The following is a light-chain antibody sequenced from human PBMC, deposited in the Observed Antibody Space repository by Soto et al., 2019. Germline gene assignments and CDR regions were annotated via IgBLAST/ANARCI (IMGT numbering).Light chain of an antibody. CDR1: QAIGND. V-gene: IGKV1-6*01. CDR2: AAS. J-gene: IGKJ4*01. CDR3: LQDSNFPLS. Sequence: AIQMTQSPSSLSASVGDRVTIACRASQAIGNDLAWYQQRPGKAPKLLIYAASSLQSGVPSRFSGGGSGTDFTLTTSNLQPGDLATYYCLQDSNFPLSFGGGTKVEIK.